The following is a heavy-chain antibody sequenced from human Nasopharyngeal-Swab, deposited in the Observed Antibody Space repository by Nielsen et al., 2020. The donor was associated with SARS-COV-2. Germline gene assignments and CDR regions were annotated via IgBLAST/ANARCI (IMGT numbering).Heavy chain of an antibody. J-gene: IGHJ4*02. CDR2: INTNTGNP. D-gene: IGHD1-26*01. V-gene: IGHV7-4-1*02. Sequence: WVRQAPGQGLEWMGWINTNTGNPTYAQGFTGRFVFSLDTSVSTAYLQISSPKAEDTAVYYCARVGRQYYFDYWGQGTLVTVSS. CDR3: ARVGRQYYFDY.